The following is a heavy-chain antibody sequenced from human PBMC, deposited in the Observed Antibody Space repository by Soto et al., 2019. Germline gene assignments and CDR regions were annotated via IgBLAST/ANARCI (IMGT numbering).Heavy chain of an antibody. D-gene: IGHD1-26*01. CDR2: IIPIFGTA. J-gene: IGHJ4*02. CDR1: GGTFSSHA. CDR3: ATIVGATGVDY. Sequence: ASVKVSCKASGGTFSSHAISWVRQAPGQGLEWMGGIIPIFGTANYAQKFQGRVTITADKSTSTAYMELSSLRSEDTAVYYCATIVGATGVDYWGQGTLVTVSS. V-gene: IGHV1-69*06.